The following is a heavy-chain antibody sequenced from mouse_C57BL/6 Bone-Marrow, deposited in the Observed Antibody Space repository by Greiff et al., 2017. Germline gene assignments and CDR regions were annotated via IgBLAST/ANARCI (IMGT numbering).Heavy chain of an antibody. D-gene: IGHD2-5*01. CDR3: ARGYSNYFAWFAY. J-gene: IGHJ3*01. V-gene: IGHV5-17*01. Sequence: EVMLVESGGGLVKPGGSLKLSCAASGFTFRDYGMHWVRQAPETGLEWVAYISSGSSTIYYADTVQGRFTISRDNAKNTLYLQMTSLRSEDTAMYYCARGYSNYFAWFAYWGQGTLVTVSA. CDR2: ISSGSSTI. CDR1: GFTFRDYG.